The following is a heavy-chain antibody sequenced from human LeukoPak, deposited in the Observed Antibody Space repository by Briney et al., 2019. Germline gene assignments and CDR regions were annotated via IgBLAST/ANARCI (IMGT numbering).Heavy chain of an antibody. D-gene: IGHD1-26*01. J-gene: IGHJ4*02. CDR3: ARVVRGYSGGYRLDY. CDR1: GGSFSGYY. V-gene: IGHV4-34*01. CDR2: INHSGST. Sequence: SETLSLTCAVYGGSFSGYYWSWIRQPPGKGLEWIGEINHSGSTNYNPSLKSRVTISVDTSKNQFSLKLSSVTAADTAVYYCARVVRGYSGGYRLDYWGQGTLVTVSS.